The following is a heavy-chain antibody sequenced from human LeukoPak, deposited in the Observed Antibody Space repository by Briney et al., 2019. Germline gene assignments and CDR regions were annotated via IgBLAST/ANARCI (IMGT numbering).Heavy chain of an antibody. Sequence: SQTLSLTCTVSGGSISSGGYYWSWIRQPPGKGLEWIGYIYHSGSTYYNPSLKSRVTISVDRSKNQFPLKLSSVTAADTAVYYCARAAYCGGDCYLPDYWGQGTLVTVSS. CDR2: IYHSGST. CDR1: GGSISSGGYY. CDR3: ARAAYCGGDCYLPDY. J-gene: IGHJ4*02. V-gene: IGHV4-30-2*01. D-gene: IGHD2-21*02.